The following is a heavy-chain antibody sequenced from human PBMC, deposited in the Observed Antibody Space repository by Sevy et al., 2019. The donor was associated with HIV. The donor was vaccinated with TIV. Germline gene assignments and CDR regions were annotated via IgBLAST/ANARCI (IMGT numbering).Heavy chain of an antibody. CDR1: GFTFDDYA. CDR3: AKDAQRYSSSWYDY. CDR2: ISWNSGSI. Sequence: GGSLRLSCAASGFTFDDYAMHWVRQAPGKGLEWVSGISWNSGSIGYADSVKGRFTISRDNAKNSLYLQMNSLRAEDTALYYCAKDAQRYSSSWYDYLGQGTLVTVSS. V-gene: IGHV3-9*01. D-gene: IGHD6-13*01. J-gene: IGHJ4*02.